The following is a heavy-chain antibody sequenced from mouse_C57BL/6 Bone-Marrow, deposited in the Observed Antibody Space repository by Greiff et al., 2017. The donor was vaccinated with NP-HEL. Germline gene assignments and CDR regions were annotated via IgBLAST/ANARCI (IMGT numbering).Heavy chain of an antibody. CDR1: GFSLTSYG. Sequence: QVQLKESGPGLVQPSQSLSITCTVSGFSLTSYGVHWVRQSPGQGLEWLGVIWSGGSTDYNAAFISRLSISKDNSKSQVFFKMNSLQADDTAIYYCARNEEYYYGSSYWYFDVWGTGTTVTVSS. V-gene: IGHV2-2*01. J-gene: IGHJ1*03. CDR2: IWSGGST. D-gene: IGHD1-1*01. CDR3: ARNEEYYYGSSYWYFDV.